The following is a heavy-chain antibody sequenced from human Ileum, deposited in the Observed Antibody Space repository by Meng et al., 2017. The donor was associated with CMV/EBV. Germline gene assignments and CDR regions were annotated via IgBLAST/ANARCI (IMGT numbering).Heavy chain of an antibody. CDR3: ARDGLGATHFDY. CDR2: ISTYNGNT. J-gene: IGHJ4*02. Sequence: SCKASGYTLPDYHINWVRQAPGQVLEWMGWISTYNGNTNYAQKLQGRVTMTTDTSTTTAYMELRSLTSDDTAVYYCARDGLGATHFDYWGQGTLVTVSS. CDR1: GYTLPDYH. D-gene: IGHD1-26*01. V-gene: IGHV1-18*01.